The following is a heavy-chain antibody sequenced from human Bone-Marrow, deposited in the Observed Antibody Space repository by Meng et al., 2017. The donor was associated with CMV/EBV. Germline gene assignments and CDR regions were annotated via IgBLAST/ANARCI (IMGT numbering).Heavy chain of an antibody. J-gene: IGHJ5*02. Sequence: SVKVSCKASGGTFSSYAISWVRQAPGQGLEWMGGIIPIFGTANYAQKFQGRVTITTDESTSTAYMELSSLRSEDTAVYYCAREGALGYCTNGVCYNWFDPWAQGTLATVSS. CDR3: AREGALGYCTNGVCYNWFDP. CDR2: IIPIFGTA. D-gene: IGHD2-8*01. V-gene: IGHV1-69*05. CDR1: GGTFSSYA.